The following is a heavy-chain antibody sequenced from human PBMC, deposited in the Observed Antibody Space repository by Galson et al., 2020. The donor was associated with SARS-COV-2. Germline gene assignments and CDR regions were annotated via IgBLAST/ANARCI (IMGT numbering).Heavy chain of an antibody. Sequence: GESLKISCAASGFTFSSYAMTWVRQAPGEGLEWVSTISGSGGGTYYADSVRGRFSISRDNSKNTLFLQMNSLSAEDSAVYYCAKVPTGYTSGWLTNWGQGTLVTVSS. D-gene: IGHD6-19*01. CDR1: GFTFSSYA. CDR2: ISGSGGGT. J-gene: IGHJ4*02. V-gene: IGHV3-23*01. CDR3: AKVPTGYTSGWLTN.